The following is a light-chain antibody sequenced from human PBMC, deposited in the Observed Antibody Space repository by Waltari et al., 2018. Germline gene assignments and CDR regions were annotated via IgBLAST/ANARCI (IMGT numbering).Light chain of an antibody. CDR2: YDS. Sequence: SYVVTQSPSVSVAPGETARITGGGGNIGSKRVPWYQQRPGQAPVLVISYDSDRPSGIPERFSGSNSGNTATLTISWVEAEDEADYYCLVWHSTIDHQGVFGGGTKLTVL. V-gene: IGLV3-21*04. CDR3: LVWHSTIDHQGV. J-gene: IGLJ2*01. CDR1: NIGSKR.